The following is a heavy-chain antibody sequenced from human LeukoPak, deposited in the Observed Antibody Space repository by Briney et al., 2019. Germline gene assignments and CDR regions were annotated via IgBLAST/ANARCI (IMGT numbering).Heavy chain of an antibody. CDR1: GGTFSSYA. Sequence: EASVKVSCKASGGTFSSYAISWVRQAPGQGREWMGGIIPIFGTANYAQKFQGRVTITADESTSTAYMELSSLRSEDTAVYYCARGESPGDYRHDAFDIWGQGTMVTVSS. V-gene: IGHV1-69*13. CDR3: ARGESPGDYRHDAFDI. CDR2: IIPIFGTA. J-gene: IGHJ3*02. D-gene: IGHD4-17*01.